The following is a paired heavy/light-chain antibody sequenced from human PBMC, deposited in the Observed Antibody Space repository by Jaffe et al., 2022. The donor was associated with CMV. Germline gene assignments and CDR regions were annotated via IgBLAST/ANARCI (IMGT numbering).Heavy chain of an antibody. V-gene: IGHV4-34*01. CDR2: INHSGST. CDR1: GGSFSGYY. CDR3: AGARDDFMITFGGVIVREGFDY. D-gene: IGHD3-16*02. J-gene: IGHJ4*02. Sequence: QVQLQQWGAGLLKPSETLSLTCAVYGGSFSGYYWSWIRQPPGKGLEWIGEINHSGSTNYNPSLKSRVTISVDTSKNQFSLKLSSVTAADTAVYYCAGARDDFMITFGGVIVREGFDYWGQGTLVTVSS.
Light chain of an antibody. CDR3: NSRDSSGNHHVV. V-gene: IGLV3-19*01. CDR1: SLRSYY. Sequence: SSELTQDPAVSVALGQTVRITCQGDSLRSYYASWYQQKPGQAPVLVIYGKNNRPSGIPDRFSGSSSGNTASLTITGAQAEDEADYYCNSRDSSGNHHVVFGGGTKLTVL. J-gene: IGLJ2*01. CDR2: GKN.